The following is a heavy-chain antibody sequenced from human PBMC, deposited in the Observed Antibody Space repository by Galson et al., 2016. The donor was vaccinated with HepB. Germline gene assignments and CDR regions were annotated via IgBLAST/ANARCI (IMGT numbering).Heavy chain of an antibody. CDR3: ARDSPGICCDGVCYSGFDL. D-gene: IGHD2-21*01. CDR2: IGVSNGNT. J-gene: IGHJ4*02. CDR1: GYTFTSRN. Sequence: SVKVSCKASGYTFTSRNIDWVRQAPGQGLEWVGRIGVSNGNTKIAQHLQGRVTLTADPSQTTAYMELRSLKPDDTAIYYCARDSPGICCDGVCYSGFDLWGQGTLITVS. V-gene: IGHV1-18*04.